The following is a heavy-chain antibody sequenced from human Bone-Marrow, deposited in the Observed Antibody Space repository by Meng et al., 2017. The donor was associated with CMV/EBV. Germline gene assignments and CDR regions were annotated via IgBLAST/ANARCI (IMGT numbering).Heavy chain of an antibody. J-gene: IGHJ6*02. CDR2: LIPILGIA. D-gene: IGHD3-10*01. Sequence: SVKVSCKASGGTFSSYAISWVRQAPGQGLEWMGGLIPILGIANYAQKFQGRVTITADKSTSTAYMELSSLRSEDTAVYYCASSSLLWFGEAPHYYYGMDVWGQGTAVTVSS. CDR3: ASSSLLWFGEAPHYYYGMDV. V-gene: IGHV1-69*10. CDR1: GGTFSSYA.